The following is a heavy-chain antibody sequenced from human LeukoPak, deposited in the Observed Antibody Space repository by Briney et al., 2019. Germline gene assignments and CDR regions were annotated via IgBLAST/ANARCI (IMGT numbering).Heavy chain of an antibody. J-gene: IGHJ4*02. D-gene: IGHD3-9*01. CDR1: GFTFSNYA. Sequence: GGSLRLSCAASGFTFSNYAMSWVRQAPGKGLEWVSAIVGSGCSTYYADSVKGRFSISRDNSKNTLFLQMNSLRVEDTALYYCSKWGDYDVLTGYYDSDFWGQGTLVTVSS. CDR3: SKWGDYDVLTGYYDSDF. V-gene: IGHV3-23*01. CDR2: IVGSGCST.